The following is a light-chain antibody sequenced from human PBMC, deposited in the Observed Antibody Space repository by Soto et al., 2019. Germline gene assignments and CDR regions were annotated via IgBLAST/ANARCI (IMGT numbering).Light chain of an antibody. J-gene: IGLJ2*01. CDR1: SGSVSASNY. CDR3: VLYLGSGIGV. Sequence: QAVVTQEPSFSVSPGRTVTLTCGLSSGSVSASNYPSWYQQTPGQAPRTLIYSTYTRSSGVPDRFSGSILGTKAALTITGAQADDECDYYCVLYLGSGIGVFGGGTKLTVL. V-gene: IGLV8-61*01. CDR2: STY.